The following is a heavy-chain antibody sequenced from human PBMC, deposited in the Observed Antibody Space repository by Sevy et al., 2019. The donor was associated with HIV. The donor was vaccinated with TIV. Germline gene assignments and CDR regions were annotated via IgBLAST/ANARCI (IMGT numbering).Heavy chain of an antibody. CDR2: ISDSGGNT. CDR1: GFTFSSYA. V-gene: IGHV3-23*01. CDR3: AKDPPTHNYYGSSGYFDN. Sequence: GGSLRLSCAASGFTFSSYAMSWVRQAPEKGLEWVSVISDSGGNTYYADSVKGRFTISRDNSRNTLYLQMNSVRAEDTAVYYSAKDPPTHNYYGSSGYFDNWGQGTLVTVSS. D-gene: IGHD3-22*01. J-gene: IGHJ5*02.